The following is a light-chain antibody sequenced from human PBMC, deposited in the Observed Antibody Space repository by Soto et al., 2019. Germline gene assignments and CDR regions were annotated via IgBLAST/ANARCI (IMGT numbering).Light chain of an antibody. V-gene: IGLV2-8*01. CDR1: SSDIGGYNY. CDR3: SSYAGSKNYF. CDR2: EVS. Sequence: QSVLTQPPSASGSPGQSVTISCTGTSSDIGGYNYVSWYQQHPGKAPKLMIYEVSKRPSGVPDRFSGSKSGNTASLTVSGLQAEDEADYYCSSYAGSKNYFFGSGTKVTVL. J-gene: IGLJ1*01.